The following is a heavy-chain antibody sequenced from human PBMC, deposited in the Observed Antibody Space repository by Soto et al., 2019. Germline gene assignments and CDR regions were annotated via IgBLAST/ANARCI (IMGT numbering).Heavy chain of an antibody. D-gene: IGHD5-18*01. CDR3: AKDRVDTAMVGAIGGFEY. CDR1: GFTFSSYA. CDR2: ISGSGGST. Sequence: PGGSLRLSCAASGFTFSSYAMSWVRQAPGKGLEWVSAISGSGGSTYYADSVKGRFTISRDNSKNTLYLQMNSLRAEDTAVYYCAKDRVDTAMVGAIGGFEYWGQGTLVTVSS. J-gene: IGHJ4*02. V-gene: IGHV3-23*01.